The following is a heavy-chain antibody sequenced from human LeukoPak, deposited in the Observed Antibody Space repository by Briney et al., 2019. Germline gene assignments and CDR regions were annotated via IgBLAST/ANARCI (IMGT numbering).Heavy chain of an antibody. CDR2: IYHSGST. CDR1: GYSISSSYY. V-gene: IGHV4-38-2*02. J-gene: IGHJ5*02. CDR3: AKGGLVHRFDP. Sequence: KPSETLSLTCTVSGYSISSSYYWGWIRQPPGKGLEWIGSIYHSGSTYYNPSLKSRVTISVDTSKNQFSLKLSSVTAADTAVYYCAKGGLVHRFDPWGQGTLVTVSS.